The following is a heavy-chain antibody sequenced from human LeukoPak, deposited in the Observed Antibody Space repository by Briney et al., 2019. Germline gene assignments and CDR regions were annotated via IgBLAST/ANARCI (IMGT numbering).Heavy chain of an antibody. CDR3: ARIEATGVRFLEWLDPFYYYYMDV. V-gene: IGHV3-48*04. CDR2: ISSSSSTI. CDR1: GFTFSTYS. Sequence: GGSLRLSCAASGFTFSTYSMNWVRQAPGKGLEWVSYISSSSSTIYYADSVKGRFTISRDNAKNSLYLQMNSLRAEDTAVYYCARIEATGVRFLEWLDPFYYYYMDVWGKGTTVTVSS. D-gene: IGHD3-3*01. J-gene: IGHJ6*03.